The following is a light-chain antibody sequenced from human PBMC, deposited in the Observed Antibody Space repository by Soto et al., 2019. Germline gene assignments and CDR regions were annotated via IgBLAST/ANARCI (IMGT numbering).Light chain of an antibody. CDR1: QSVLYSPNNKNY. CDR3: QQYYSPPWT. Sequence: IVMTQSPDSLSVSLGERATINCKSSQSVLYSPNNKNYLAWYQQKPGQPPKLLIYWASTRESGVPDRFSGSGSGTDFTLTISSLQAEDVAVYYCQQYYSPPWTFGQGTKVDIK. J-gene: IGKJ1*01. V-gene: IGKV4-1*01. CDR2: WAS.